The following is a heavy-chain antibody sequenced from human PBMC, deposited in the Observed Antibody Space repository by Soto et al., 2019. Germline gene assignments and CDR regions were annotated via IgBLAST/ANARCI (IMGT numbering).Heavy chain of an antibody. D-gene: IGHD1-26*01. Sequence: QITLKESGPTLVKPTQTLTLTCTFSGFSLSAYGVGVGWIRQPPRKALEWLALIYWDDDKRYSPSLKSSLTITNDTSKHLVVLTMTTLDPVDTATYYCAHAVGSWGRSYFDSWGQGTLVTVSS. CDR1: GFSLSAYGVG. CDR2: IYWDDDK. CDR3: AHAVGSWGRSYFDS. V-gene: IGHV2-5*02. J-gene: IGHJ4*02.